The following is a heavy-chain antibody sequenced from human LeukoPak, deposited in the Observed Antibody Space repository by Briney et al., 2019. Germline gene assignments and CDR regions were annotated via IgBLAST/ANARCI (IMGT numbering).Heavy chain of an antibody. D-gene: IGHD2-21*02. CDR3: AQPLAVTPQESYMDV. V-gene: IGHV3-74*01. Sequence: PGGSLRLSCAASGFTFSSYWMHWVRQAPGKGLVWVSRINSDGSSTSYADSVKGRFTISRDNAKNTLYLQMNSLRAEDTAVYYCAQPLAVTPQESYMDVWGKGTTVTVSS. J-gene: IGHJ6*03. CDR1: GFTFSSYW. CDR2: INSDGSST.